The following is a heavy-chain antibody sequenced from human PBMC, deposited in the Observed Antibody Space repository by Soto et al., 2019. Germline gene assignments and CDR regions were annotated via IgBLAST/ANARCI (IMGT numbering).Heavy chain of an antibody. V-gene: IGHV1-69*01. D-gene: IGHD3-10*01. CDR2: MLPIFGTP. CDR1: GGTFSNYV. J-gene: IGHJ3*01. CDR3: AGTPKRSDYESAFDL. Sequence: QVQLVQSGTEVQKPGSSVKVSCKASGGTFSNYVFSWVRQAPGQGLEWMGGMLPIFGTPKYAQSFQGRVTFSADESTSTVYRELSSLSSKDPAVYYGAGTPKRSDYESAFDLWGQGTVVIFSS.